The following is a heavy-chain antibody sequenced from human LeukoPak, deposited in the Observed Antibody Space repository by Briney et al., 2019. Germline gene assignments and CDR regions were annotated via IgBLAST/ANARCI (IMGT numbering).Heavy chain of an antibody. J-gene: IGHJ4*02. CDR1: GYTFTGYY. D-gene: IGHD5-18*01. V-gene: IGHV1-2*06. CDR2: INPNSGGT. CDR3: AREEYSYGYFDY. Sequence: ASVKVSCKASGYTFTGYYMHWVRQAPGQGLEWMGRINPNSGGTNYAQKFQGRVTMTRDTSISTAYMELSRLRSDDTAVYYCAREEYSYGYFDYWGQGTLVPVSS.